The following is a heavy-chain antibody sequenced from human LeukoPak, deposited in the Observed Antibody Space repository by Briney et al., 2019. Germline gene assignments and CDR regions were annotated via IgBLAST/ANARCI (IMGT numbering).Heavy chain of an antibody. D-gene: IGHD3-3*01. CDR3: ARGDIWRGYSNYYYFGMDV. Sequence: GGSLRLSCAASGFTFSSYWMSWVRQAPGKGLEWVANINQAGNEKYYVDSVKGRFTISRDNANNSLYLQMNSLRCEDTAVYYCARGDIWRGYSNYYYFGMDVWGQGTTVTVSS. CDR2: INQAGNEK. CDR1: GFTFSSYW. V-gene: IGHV3-7*01. J-gene: IGHJ6*02.